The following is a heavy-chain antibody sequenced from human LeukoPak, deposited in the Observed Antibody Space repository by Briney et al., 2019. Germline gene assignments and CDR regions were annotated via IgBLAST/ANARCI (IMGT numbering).Heavy chain of an antibody. CDR3: ARGWSIAAAGVDY. V-gene: IGHV1-2*04. Sequence: GASVKVSCKASGYTFTGYYMHWVRQAPGRGLEWMGWINPNSGGTNYAQKFQGWVTMTRDTSISTAYMELSRLRSDDTAVYYCARGWSIAAAGVDYWGQGTLVTVSS. CDR1: GYTFTGYY. J-gene: IGHJ4*02. D-gene: IGHD6-13*01. CDR2: INPNSGGT.